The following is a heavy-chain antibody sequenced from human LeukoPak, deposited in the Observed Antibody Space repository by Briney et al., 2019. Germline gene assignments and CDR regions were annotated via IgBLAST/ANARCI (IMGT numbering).Heavy chain of an antibody. J-gene: IGHJ4*02. V-gene: IGHV3-23*01. CDR3: AKNSTHSSTSLAFDY. CDR1: GFTFSSYA. CDR2: ISGSGGST. D-gene: IGHD3-3*02. Sequence: PGGSLRLSCAASGFTFSSYAMSWVRQAPGKGLEWVSAISGSGGSTYYADSVKGRFTISRDNSKNTLYLQMNSLRAEDTAVYYCAKNSTHSSTSLAFDYWGQGTLVTVSS.